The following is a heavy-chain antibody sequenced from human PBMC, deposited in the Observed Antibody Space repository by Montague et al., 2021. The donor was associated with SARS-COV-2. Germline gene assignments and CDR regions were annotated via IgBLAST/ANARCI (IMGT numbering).Heavy chain of an antibody. D-gene: IGHD5-18*01. V-gene: IGHV3-30-3*01. J-gene: IGHJ5*02. Sequence: SLRLSCAASGFTFSSYAMHWVRQAPGKGLEWVAVIPYDGSNKYYADSVKGRLTISRDNSKNTLYLQMNSLRAEDTAVYYCARDSTGGYSGWFDPWGQGTLVTVSS. CDR1: GFTFSSYA. CDR3: ARDSTGGYSGWFDP. CDR2: IPYDGSNK.